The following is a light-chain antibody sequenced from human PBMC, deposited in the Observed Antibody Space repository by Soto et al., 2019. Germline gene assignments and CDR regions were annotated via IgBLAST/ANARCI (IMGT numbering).Light chain of an antibody. V-gene: IGLV1-40*01. Sequence: QSVLTQPPSVSGAPGQRVTISCTGGSSNIGAGNDAQWYQQLPGTAPKLLIFGNNNRPSGVPDRFSGSKSGTSASLAISGFQAEDEADYYCQSYDSSLRGYVFGTGTKVTVL. J-gene: IGLJ1*01. CDR3: QSYDSSLRGYV. CDR2: GNN. CDR1: SSNIGAGND.